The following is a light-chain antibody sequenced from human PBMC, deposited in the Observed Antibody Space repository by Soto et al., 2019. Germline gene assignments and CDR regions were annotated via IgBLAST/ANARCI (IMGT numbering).Light chain of an antibody. J-gene: IGKJ1*01. Sequence: DIQLTQSPSSLSATVGDRVTITCQASQDIRKYLNWYQQKPGKAPKLLIYDASNRETGVPSRFSGSGSGTDFSLSIDSLQPEDIAVYYCQQYNNWPPGAFGQGTKVEIK. CDR1: QDIRKY. CDR2: DAS. V-gene: IGKV1-33*01. CDR3: QQYNNWPPGA.